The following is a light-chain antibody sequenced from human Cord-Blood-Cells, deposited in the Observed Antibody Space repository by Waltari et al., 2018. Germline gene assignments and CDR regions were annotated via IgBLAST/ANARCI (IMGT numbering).Light chain of an antibody. CDR1: SMDVGSVSF. J-gene: IGLJ1*01. V-gene: IGLV2-23*01. CDR2: EGS. Sequence: QSALTHPAYVSASPGQSITIACTGTSMDVGSVSFGSWYQQHPGKAPKLMIYEGSKRPSGVSNRFSGSKSGNTASLTISGLQAEDEADYYCCSYAGSYVFGTGTKVTVL. CDR3: CSYAGSYV.